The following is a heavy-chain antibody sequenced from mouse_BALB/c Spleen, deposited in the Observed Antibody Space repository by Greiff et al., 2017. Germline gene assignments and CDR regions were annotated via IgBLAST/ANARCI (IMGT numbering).Heavy chain of an antibody. D-gene: IGHD1-1*01. J-gene: IGHJ2*01. CDR1: GYTFTSYW. CDR3: TRRYYGSSLYFDY. CDR2: IYPSDSYT. Sequence: VQLQQPGAELVRPGASVKLSCKASGYTFTSYWINWVKQRPGQGLEWIGNIYPSDSYTNYNQKFKDKATLTVDKSSSTAYMQLSSPTSEDSAVYYCTRRYYGSSLYFDYWGQGTTLTVSS. V-gene: IGHV1-69*02.